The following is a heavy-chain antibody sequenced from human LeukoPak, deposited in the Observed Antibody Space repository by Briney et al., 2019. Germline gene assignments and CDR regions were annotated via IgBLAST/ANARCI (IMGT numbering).Heavy chain of an antibody. CDR3: ARTYDSSGLLKE. Sequence: SETLSLTCAVYGGSFSGYYWSWIRQPPGKGLEWIGEINHSGSTNYNPSLKSRVTISVDTSKNQFSLKLSSVTAADTAVYYCARTYDSSGLLKEWGQGTLVTVSS. D-gene: IGHD3-22*01. V-gene: IGHV4-34*01. CDR1: GGSFSGYY. J-gene: IGHJ4*02. CDR2: INHSGST.